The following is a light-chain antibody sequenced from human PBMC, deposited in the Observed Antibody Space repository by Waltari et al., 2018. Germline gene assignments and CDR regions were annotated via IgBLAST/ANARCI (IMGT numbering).Light chain of an antibody. J-gene: IGKJ3*01. CDR3: QQSYTVPPFT. V-gene: IGKV1-39*01. Sequence: DIQMTQSPAFLSASVGDRVTLTCRESQYINSDLNWYKHQPGKAPQILIYASTHLQIGVPSRFSGSGSGTEFTLTISSLQPEDFATYYCQQSYTVPPFTFGPGTKVDVK. CDR2: AST. CDR1: QYINSD.